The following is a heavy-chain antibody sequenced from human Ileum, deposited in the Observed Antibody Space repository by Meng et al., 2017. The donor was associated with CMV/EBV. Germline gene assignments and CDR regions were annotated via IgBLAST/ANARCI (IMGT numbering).Heavy chain of an antibody. CDR2: IGNDVTTE. Sequence: GESLKISCAASGFTFSSYAMHWVRQAPGKGLEWVSFIGNDVTTEYYAESVKGRFTVSRDNSKDTLYLQMNSLTSDDTGVYFCANAKFYFGSWGQGTAVTVSS. CDR3: ANAKFYFGS. CDR1: GFTFSSYA. J-gene: IGHJ4*02. V-gene: IGHV3-30*02.